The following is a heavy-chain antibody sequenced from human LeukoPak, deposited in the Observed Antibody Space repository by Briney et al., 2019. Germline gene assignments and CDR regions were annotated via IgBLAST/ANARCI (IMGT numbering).Heavy chain of an antibody. V-gene: IGHV1-2*02. CDR3: ARQSRDDAFDI. CDR1: GYTFTGYY. Sequence: ASVKVPCKASGYTFTGYYMHWVRQAPGHGLEWIGWINPDSDYRYYAQRFQGRVTMTRDTSINTAYMQLNRLQSDDTAIYYCARQSRDDAFDIWGQGTMVTVSS. J-gene: IGHJ3*02. CDR2: INPDSDYR. D-gene: IGHD5-24*01.